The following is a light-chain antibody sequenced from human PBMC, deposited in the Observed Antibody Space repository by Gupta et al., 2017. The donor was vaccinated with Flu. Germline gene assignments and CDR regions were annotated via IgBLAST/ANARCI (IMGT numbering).Light chain of an antibody. Sequence: DIQMTQSPSTLSASVGDRVTLTCRASESISIWLAWYQWKPGKAPQLLIYRASSLDEGVASRFSGSGSETDFTLTISNLQPDDFATYYCQEDSNYLRTFGQGTTVE. CDR1: ESISIW. CDR3: QEDSNYLRT. CDR2: RAS. V-gene: IGKV1-5*03. J-gene: IGKJ1*01.